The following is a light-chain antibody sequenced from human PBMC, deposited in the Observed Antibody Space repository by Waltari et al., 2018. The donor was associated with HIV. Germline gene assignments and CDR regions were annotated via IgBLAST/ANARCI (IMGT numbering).Light chain of an antibody. CDR1: NSGSKT. CDR3: QVWDSSTVV. V-gene: IGLV3-9*01. Sequence: SYELTQPLSVSAALGQTARITFWGTNSGSKTGNWYQQKPGQAPVLVIYRDSNRPSGIPERFSGSNSGNTATLTSSRAQAGDEADYYCQVWDSSTVVFGGGTKLTVL. J-gene: IGLJ2*01. CDR2: RDS.